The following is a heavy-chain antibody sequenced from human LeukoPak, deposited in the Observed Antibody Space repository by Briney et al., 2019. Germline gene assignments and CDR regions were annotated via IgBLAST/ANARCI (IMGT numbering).Heavy chain of an antibody. V-gene: IGHV3-48*01. Sequence: GGSLRLSCAASGSTFSTYDMNWVRQAPGKGLEWVSYISSSSRTISYADSVKGRFTISRDNAKNSLYLQMNSLRAEDTAVYYCARLRYYAMDVWGQGTTVTASS. CDR1: GSTFSTYD. CDR2: ISSSSRTI. CDR3: ARLRYYAMDV. J-gene: IGHJ6*02.